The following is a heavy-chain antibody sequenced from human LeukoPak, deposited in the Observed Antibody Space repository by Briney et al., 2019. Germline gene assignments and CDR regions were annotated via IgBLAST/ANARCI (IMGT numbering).Heavy chain of an antibody. CDR1: GGSISSYY. V-gene: IGHV4-38-2*02. Sequence: SETLSLTCTVSGGSISSYYWSWIRQPPGKGLEWIGSIYHSGSTYYNPSLKSRVTISVDTSKNQFSLKLSSVTAADTAVYYCARDPGSNYGDYEEDYWGQGTLVTVSS. D-gene: IGHD4-17*01. J-gene: IGHJ4*02. CDR3: ARDPGSNYGDYEEDY. CDR2: IYHSGST.